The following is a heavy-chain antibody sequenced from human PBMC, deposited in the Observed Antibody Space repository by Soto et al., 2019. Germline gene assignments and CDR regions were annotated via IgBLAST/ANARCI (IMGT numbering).Heavy chain of an antibody. Sequence: PGGSLRLSCAASGFTFSGYAMSWVRQAPGKGLEWVSAISGGGGSTYYADSVKGRFTISRDNSKNTLYLQMNSLRAEDTAVYYCAKLKGAHYDFWSGYPPDAFDIWGQGTMVTVSS. J-gene: IGHJ3*02. D-gene: IGHD3-3*01. CDR1: GFTFSGYA. CDR3: AKLKGAHYDFWSGYPPDAFDI. CDR2: ISGGGGST. V-gene: IGHV3-23*01.